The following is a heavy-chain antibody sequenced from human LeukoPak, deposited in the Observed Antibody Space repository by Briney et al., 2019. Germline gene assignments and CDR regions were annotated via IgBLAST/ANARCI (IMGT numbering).Heavy chain of an antibody. CDR1: GGSISSTSYY. J-gene: IGHJ3*02. D-gene: IGHD1-20*01. V-gene: IGHV4-39*01. CDR2: IYYSGST. Sequence: SETLSLTCTVSGGSISSTSYYWGWIRQPPGKGLEWIGSIYYSGSTYYNPSLKSRVTISVDTSKNQFSLKLSSVTAADTAVYYCARNTFNWKSFDIWGHGTMVTVSS. CDR3: ARNTFNWKSFDI.